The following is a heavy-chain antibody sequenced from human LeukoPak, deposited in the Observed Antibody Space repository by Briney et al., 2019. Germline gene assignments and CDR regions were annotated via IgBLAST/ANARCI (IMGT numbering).Heavy chain of an antibody. Sequence: SETLSLTCAVYGGSFSGYYWSWIRQPPGKGLEWIGEINHSGSTNYNPSLKSRVTISVDTSKNQFSLKLSSVTAADTAVYYCARGLYGSGFDYWGQGTLVTVSS. CDR1: GGSFSGYY. CDR3: ARGLYGSGFDY. J-gene: IGHJ4*02. D-gene: IGHD3-10*01. V-gene: IGHV4-34*01. CDR2: INHSGST.